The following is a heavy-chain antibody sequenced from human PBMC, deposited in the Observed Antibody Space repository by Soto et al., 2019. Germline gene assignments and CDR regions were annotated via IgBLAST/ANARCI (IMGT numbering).Heavy chain of an antibody. CDR2: ISGYNGYT. V-gene: IGHV1-18*01. D-gene: IGHD3-16*01. CDR3: ARDRDYSHTDADIDY. Sequence: QVQLMQSGAEVRRPGTSMRISCTTSGYTFNTYGIIWVRQAPGQGLEWMGWISGYNGYTKYAQNFEDRVTLSTVPSTSTAFLELRNLRSGDTALYFCARDRDYSHTDADIDYWGQGTLVTVSS. J-gene: IGHJ4*02. CDR1: GYTFNTYG.